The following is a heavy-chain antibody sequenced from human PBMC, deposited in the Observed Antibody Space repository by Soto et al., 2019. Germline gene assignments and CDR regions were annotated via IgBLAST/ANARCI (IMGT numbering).Heavy chain of an antibody. CDR2: INSDGSST. D-gene: IGHD5-12*01. V-gene: IGHV3-74*01. CDR3: ARDYSGYERGYYYMDV. Sequence: GGSLRLSCAASGFTFSSYWMHWVRQAPGKGLVWVSRINSDGSSTSYADSVKGRFTISRDNAKNTLYLQMNSLRAEDTAVYYCARDYSGYERGYYYMDVWGKGTTVTVSS. J-gene: IGHJ6*03. CDR1: GFTFSSYW.